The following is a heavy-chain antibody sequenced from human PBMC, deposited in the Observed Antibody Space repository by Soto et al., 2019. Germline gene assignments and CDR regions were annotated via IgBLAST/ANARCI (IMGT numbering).Heavy chain of an antibody. D-gene: IGHD6-13*01. Sequence: EVQLVESGGGLVKPGGSLRLSCAASGFTFSSYSMNWVRQAPGKGLEWVSSISSSSSYIYYADSVKGRFTISRDNAKKSMYPQMNNRRDEDTAVYYCARVGAAAGPYYYYYIDVWVKGTTVTVFS. CDR1: GFTFSSYS. J-gene: IGHJ6*03. V-gene: IGHV3-21*01. CDR3: ARVGAAAGPYYYYYIDV. CDR2: ISSSSSYI.